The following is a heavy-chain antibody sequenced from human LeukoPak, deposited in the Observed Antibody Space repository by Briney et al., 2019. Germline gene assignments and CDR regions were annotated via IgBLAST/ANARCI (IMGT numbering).Heavy chain of an antibody. V-gene: IGHV3-74*01. D-gene: IGHD6-19*01. J-gene: IGHJ4*02. Sequence: GGSLRLSCAASGSTFSKYWMLWVRQAPGKGLECVSRINTDGTVTTYAYSVKGRFTVSRDNADNTMFLQMNSVRDEDTAVYYCATKQWLAPPPDSWGQGTPVTVSS. CDR1: GSTFSKYW. CDR3: ATKQWLAPPPDS. CDR2: INTDGTVT.